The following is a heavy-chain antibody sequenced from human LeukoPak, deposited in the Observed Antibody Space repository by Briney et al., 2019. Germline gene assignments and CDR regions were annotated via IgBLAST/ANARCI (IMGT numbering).Heavy chain of an antibody. J-gene: IGHJ3*02. V-gene: IGHV1-2*06. CDR3: ARVGDGLNDAFDI. CDR2: INPNNGGT. CDR1: GYTFTGYF. Sequence: GASVKVSCKASGYTFTGYFMNWVRQAPGQGLEWMGRINPNNGGTNYARNLQGRVTMTRDTSISTAYMELSRLRSDDTAVYYCARVGDGLNDAFDIWGQGTMVTVSS. D-gene: IGHD5-24*01.